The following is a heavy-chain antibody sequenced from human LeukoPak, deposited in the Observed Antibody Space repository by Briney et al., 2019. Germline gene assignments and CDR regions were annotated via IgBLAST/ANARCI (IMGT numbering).Heavy chain of an antibody. D-gene: IGHD6-13*01. CDR2: IYYSGST. Sequence: SETLSLTCTVSGGSISSSYSYWGWIRQPPGKGLEWIGNIYYSGSTYYNPSLKSRVTISVDTSKNQFSLRLSSVTAADTAVYYCARAPLLVRHYFDYWGQGTLVAVSS. CDR3: ARAPLLVRHYFDY. V-gene: IGHV4-39*07. J-gene: IGHJ4*02. CDR1: GGSISSSYSY.